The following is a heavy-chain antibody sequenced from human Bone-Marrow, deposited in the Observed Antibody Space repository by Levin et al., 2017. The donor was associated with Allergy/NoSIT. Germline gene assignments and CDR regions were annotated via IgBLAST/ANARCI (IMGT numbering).Heavy chain of an antibody. J-gene: IGHJ4*02. V-gene: IGHV3-66*01. Sequence: GGSLRLSCAASGFTVSRNYMSWVRQAPGKGLEWVSLIYSGGDTQYADSVKGRFTISRDNSKNTLYLQMNSLRVDDTAAYYCARDGHGTATGRPWGQGTLGTVSS. D-gene: IGHD1/OR15-1a*01. CDR1: GFTVSRNY. CDR2: IYSGGDT. CDR3: ARDGHGTATGRP.